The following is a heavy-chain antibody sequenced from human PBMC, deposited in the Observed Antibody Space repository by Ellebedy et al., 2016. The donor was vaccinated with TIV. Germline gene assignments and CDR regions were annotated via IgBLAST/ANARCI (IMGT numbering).Heavy chain of an antibody. Sequence: SVKVSXXASGGTFSSYAISWVRQAPGQGLEWMGGIIPIFGTANYAQKFQGRVTITADESTSTVYMELSSLRSEDTAVYYCASAGGNGSGMAWGQGTLVTVSS. CDR1: GGTFSSYA. CDR2: IIPIFGTA. J-gene: IGHJ5*02. CDR3: ASAGGNGSGMA. D-gene: IGHD3-10*01. V-gene: IGHV1-69*13.